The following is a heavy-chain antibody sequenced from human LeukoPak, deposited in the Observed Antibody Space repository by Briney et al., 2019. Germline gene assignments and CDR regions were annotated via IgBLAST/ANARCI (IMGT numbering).Heavy chain of an antibody. CDR3: ARTGIVAGRITVSTLGY. J-gene: IGHJ4*02. CDR2: VNPHSGGT. V-gene: IGHV1-2*02. D-gene: IGHD6-19*01. CDR1: GYSFIDYY. Sequence: ASVKVSCMASGYSFIDYYIHWVRQAPGQGVEWMGWVNPHSGGTKFAQKFQGRVTMTRDTSINTAYMEVSSLRSDDTAVYYCARTGIVAGRITVSTLGYWGQGTLVTVSS.